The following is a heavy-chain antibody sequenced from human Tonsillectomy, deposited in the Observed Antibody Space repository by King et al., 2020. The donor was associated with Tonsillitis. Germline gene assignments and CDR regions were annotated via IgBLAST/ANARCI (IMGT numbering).Heavy chain of an antibody. CDR1: RGSISSSTYY. D-gene: IGHD3-10*01. J-gene: IGHJ5*02. V-gene: IGHV4-39*02. CDR2: IYNDGTT. Sequence: QLQESGPGVVKPSETLSLTCTVSRGSISSSTYYWGWIRQPPGKGLEWIGVIYNDGTTYSTPSLESRVTISLDKPRNHFSLNLSSVTAADTGVYYCMRREASAAGDWSGTWGQGILVTVSS. CDR3: MRREASAAGDWSGT.